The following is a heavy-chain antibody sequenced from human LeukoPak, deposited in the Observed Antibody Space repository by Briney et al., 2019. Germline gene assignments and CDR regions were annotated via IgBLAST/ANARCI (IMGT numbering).Heavy chain of an antibody. CDR2: IIPILGIA. CDR1: GYTFTSYG. V-gene: IGHV1-69*04. CDR3: AREKIGRITIFGVVIQYFDY. J-gene: IGHJ4*02. Sequence: ASVKVSCKASGYTFTSYGISWVRQAPGQGLEWMGRIIPILGIANYAQKFQGRVTITADKSTSTAYMELSSLRSEDTAVYYCAREKIGRITIFGVVIQYFDYWGQGTLVTVSS. D-gene: IGHD3-3*01.